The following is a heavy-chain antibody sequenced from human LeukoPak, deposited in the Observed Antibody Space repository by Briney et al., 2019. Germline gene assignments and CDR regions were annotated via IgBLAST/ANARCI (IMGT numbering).Heavy chain of an antibody. D-gene: IGHD6-19*01. CDR1: GFTFSKYV. J-gene: IGHJ5*02. CDR3: VKVGGGGGWYWSP. CDR2: ISDSGDDT. V-gene: IGHV3-23*01. Sequence: GGSLRLSCTGSGFTFSKYVMSWVREAPGKTVEGGSSISDSGDDTDDADAVKGRFTISRDNSKNTLFMQMNILRVEGTVVYYCVKVGGGGGWYWSPWGQGTLVTVSS.